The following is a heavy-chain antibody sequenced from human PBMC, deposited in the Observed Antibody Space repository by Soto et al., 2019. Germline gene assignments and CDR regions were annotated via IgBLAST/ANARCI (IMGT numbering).Heavy chain of an antibody. Sequence: SVKVSCKASGGTFSSYTISWVRQAPGQGLEWMGRIIPILGIANYAQKFQGRVTITADKSTSTAYMELSSLRSEDTAVYYCARVVSEDIVLMVYGEPRFAPWGQGTLVTVSS. CDR2: IIPILGIA. J-gene: IGHJ5*02. CDR3: ARVVSEDIVLMVYGEPRFAP. V-gene: IGHV1-69*02. D-gene: IGHD2-8*01. CDR1: GGTFSSYT.